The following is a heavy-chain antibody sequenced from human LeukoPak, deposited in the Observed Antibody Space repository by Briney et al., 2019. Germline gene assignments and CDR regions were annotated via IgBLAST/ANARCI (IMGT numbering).Heavy chain of an antibody. Sequence: PGGSLRLSCAASGFTLSSYAMSWVRQAPGKGLEWVSAISGSGGSTYYADSVKGRFTISRDNSKNTLYLQMNSLRAEDTAVYYCAKDRDPDIVVVPAAINGYWGQGTLVTVSS. D-gene: IGHD2-2*02. CDR3: AKDRDPDIVVVPAAINGY. V-gene: IGHV3-23*01. CDR2: ISGSGGST. CDR1: GFTLSSYA. J-gene: IGHJ4*02.